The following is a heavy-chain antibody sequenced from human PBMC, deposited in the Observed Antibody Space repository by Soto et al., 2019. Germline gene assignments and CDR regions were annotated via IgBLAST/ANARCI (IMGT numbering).Heavy chain of an antibody. D-gene: IGHD2-2*01. V-gene: IGHV4-4*02. Sequence: PSETLSLTCAVSGGSIISSNWWSCVRQPPGKGLEWIGEIYHSGSTNYNPSLKSRVTISVDKSKNQFSLKLSSVTAADTAVYYCARSHCSSTSCYGMDVWGQGTTVTVSS. CDR3: ARSHCSSTSCYGMDV. J-gene: IGHJ6*02. CDR1: GGSIISSNW. CDR2: IYHSGST.